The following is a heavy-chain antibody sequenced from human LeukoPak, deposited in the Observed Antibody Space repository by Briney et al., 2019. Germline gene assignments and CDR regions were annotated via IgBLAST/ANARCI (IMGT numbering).Heavy chain of an antibody. CDR2: INSDGSST. CDR1: GFTFSTYW. J-gene: IGHJ4*02. CDR3: VRVGYSSSWYVDY. D-gene: IGHD6-13*01. Sequence: GGSLRLSCATSGFTFSTYWMHWVRQAPGKGLVWVSRINSDGSSTSYADSVKGRFTISRDNAKNTLYLQMNSLRAEDTAVYYCVRVGYSSSWYVDYWGQGTLVTVSS. V-gene: IGHV3-74*01.